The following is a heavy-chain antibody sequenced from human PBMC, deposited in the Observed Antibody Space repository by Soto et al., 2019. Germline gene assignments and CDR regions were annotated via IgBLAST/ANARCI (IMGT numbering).Heavy chain of an antibody. J-gene: IGHJ4*02. CDR3: ARENGDSSGFHFDY. CDR1: GGSISSGGYS. D-gene: IGHD3-22*01. CDR2: MYHSGST. Sequence: SETLSLTCAVSGGSISSGGYSWSWIRQPPGKGLEWIGYMYHSGSTYYNPSLKSRVTISIDRSKNQFSLKLSSVTAADTAVYYCARENGDSSGFHFDYWGQGTLVTVSS. V-gene: IGHV4-30-2*01.